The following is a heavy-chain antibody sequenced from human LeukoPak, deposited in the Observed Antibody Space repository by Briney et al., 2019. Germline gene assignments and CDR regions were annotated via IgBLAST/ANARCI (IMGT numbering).Heavy chain of an antibody. CDR3: ARVGLRLGELSFGDFDY. Sequence: KPSETLSLTCTVSGGSISSYYRSWIRQPPGKGLEWIGYIYYSGSTNYNPSLKSRVTISVDTSKNQFSLKLSSVTAADTAVYYCARVGLRLGELSFGDFDYWGQGTLVTVSS. J-gene: IGHJ4*02. V-gene: IGHV4-59*01. D-gene: IGHD3-16*02. CDR2: IYYSGST. CDR1: GGSISSYY.